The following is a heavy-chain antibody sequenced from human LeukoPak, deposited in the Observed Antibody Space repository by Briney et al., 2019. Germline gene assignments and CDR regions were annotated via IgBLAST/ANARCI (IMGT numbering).Heavy chain of an antibody. J-gene: IGHJ6*03. CDR1: GYTFSSYD. D-gene: IGHD6-19*01. CDR3: ARAEWLVVGYYYYMDV. Sequence: ASVKVSCKASGYTFSSYDINWVRQATGQGPEWMGWIDPNSGDTSYAQKYQGRVTMSRNTSINTAYMALSSLTSDDTAVYYCARAEWLVVGYYYYMDVWGKGTTVTVSS. CDR2: IDPNSGDT. V-gene: IGHV1-8*01.